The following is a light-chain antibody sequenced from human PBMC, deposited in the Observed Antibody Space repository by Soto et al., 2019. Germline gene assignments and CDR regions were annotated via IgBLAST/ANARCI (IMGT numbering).Light chain of an antibody. V-gene: IGLV2-14*01. CDR2: DVS. Sequence: QSALTQPASVSGSPGQSITISCTGTSSDVGGYNYVSWYQQDPGKAPKLMIYDVSNRPSGVSNRFSGSKSGDTASRTISGLHAEVEADYFCSPYTSSTLYMVFGGGTNLTVL. CDR1: SSDVGGYNY. J-gene: IGLJ2*01. CDR3: SPYTSSTLYMV.